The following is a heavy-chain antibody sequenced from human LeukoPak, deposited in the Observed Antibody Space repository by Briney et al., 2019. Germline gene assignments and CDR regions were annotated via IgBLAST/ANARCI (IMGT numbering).Heavy chain of an antibody. CDR3: ARDLFPGPIGSWFDP. CDR1: GYTFTSYG. D-gene: IGHD1-26*01. J-gene: IGHJ5*02. CDR2: ISAYNGNT. Sequence: GASVKVSCKASGYTFTSYGISWVRQAPGQGLEWMGWISAYNGNTNYAQKLQGRVTMTTDTSTSTAYMELRSLRSDDTAVYYCARDLFPGPIGSWFDPWGQGTLVTASS. V-gene: IGHV1-18*01.